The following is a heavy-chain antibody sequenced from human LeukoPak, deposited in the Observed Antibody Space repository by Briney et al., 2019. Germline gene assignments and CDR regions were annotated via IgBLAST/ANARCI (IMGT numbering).Heavy chain of an antibody. CDR3: ASGQGWLTDH. D-gene: IGHD5-12*01. V-gene: IGHV4-59*11. CDR1: GGSISNHY. J-gene: IGHJ5*02. Sequence: PSETLSLTCTVSGGSISNHYCNWIRQSPGKELEWIGYVHYSRGTNYNPSLKSRVTISLDTSKNQFFLQLSSVTAANTAVYHCASGQGWLTDHWGRGTLVAVSS. CDR2: VHYSRGT.